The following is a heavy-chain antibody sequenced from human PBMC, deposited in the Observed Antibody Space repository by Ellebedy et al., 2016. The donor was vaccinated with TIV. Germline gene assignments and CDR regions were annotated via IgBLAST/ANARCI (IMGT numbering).Heavy chain of an antibody. Sequence: GGSLRLSXEASGFSFSNYGMTWVRQAPGKGLEWVSGISGSGSRTYYVDSVKGRFTIPRDNFKKMLFLQMNSLRAEDTAVYYCANVGATYAYWGQGTLVTVSS. D-gene: IGHD1-26*01. CDR1: GFSFSNYG. CDR3: ANVGATYAY. V-gene: IGHV3-23*01. CDR2: ISGSGSRT. J-gene: IGHJ4*02.